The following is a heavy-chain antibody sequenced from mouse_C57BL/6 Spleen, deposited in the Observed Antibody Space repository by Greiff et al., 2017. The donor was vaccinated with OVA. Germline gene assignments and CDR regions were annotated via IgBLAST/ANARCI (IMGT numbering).Heavy chain of an antibody. CDR2: IYPRSGNT. J-gene: IGHJ1*03. CDR3: ARYQLGRGRYFDV. V-gene: IGHV1-81*01. CDR1: GYTFTSYG. Sequence: VQLQQSGAELARPGASVKLSCKASGYTFTSYGISWVKQRTGQGLEWIGEIYPRSGNTYYNEKFKGKATLTADKSSSTAYMELRSLTSEDSAVYFCARYQLGRGRYFDVWGTGTTVTVSS. D-gene: IGHD4-1*02.